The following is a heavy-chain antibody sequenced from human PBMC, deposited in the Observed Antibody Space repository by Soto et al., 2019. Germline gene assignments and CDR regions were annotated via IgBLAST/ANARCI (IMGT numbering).Heavy chain of an antibody. V-gene: IGHV3-23*01. CDR3: ARVRREYDNSGPVDY. CDR1: GFTFCSYA. Sequence: PGGSLRLSCAAPGFTFCSYALSWVRQAPGKGLEWVSVISGSGGSTYYADSVKGRFTISRDNSKNTLYLQMNSLRAEDTAVYYCARVRREYDNSGPVDYWGQGTLVTVSS. J-gene: IGHJ4*02. D-gene: IGHD3-22*01. CDR2: ISGSGGST.